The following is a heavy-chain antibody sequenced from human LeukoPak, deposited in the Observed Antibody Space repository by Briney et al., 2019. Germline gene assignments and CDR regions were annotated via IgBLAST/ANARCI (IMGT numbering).Heavy chain of an antibody. D-gene: IGHD5-24*01. Sequence: PSETLSLTCTVSGGSISGYYWSWIRQPPGKGLEWIGYIHYSGSTNYNPSLKSRVTISVDTSKNQFSLKLSSVTAADTAVYYCARSDGYVTYWGQGILVTVSS. CDR2: IHYSGST. CDR1: GGSISGYY. CDR3: ARSDGYVTY. V-gene: IGHV4-59*01. J-gene: IGHJ4*02.